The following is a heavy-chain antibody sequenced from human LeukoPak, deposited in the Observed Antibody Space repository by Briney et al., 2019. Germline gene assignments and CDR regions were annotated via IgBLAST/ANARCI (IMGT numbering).Heavy chain of an antibody. V-gene: IGHV3-30*12. Sequence: GGSLRLSCAASGFTFRTYGMHWARQAPGKGLEWVAYMQYDGSNKQYADSVKGRFTISRDNAKNSLYLQMNSLRAEDTAVYYCARDVLLWSGFDYWGQGTLVTVSS. CDR2: MQYDGSNK. CDR1: GFTFRTYG. D-gene: IGHD3-10*01. CDR3: ARDVLLWSGFDY. J-gene: IGHJ4*02.